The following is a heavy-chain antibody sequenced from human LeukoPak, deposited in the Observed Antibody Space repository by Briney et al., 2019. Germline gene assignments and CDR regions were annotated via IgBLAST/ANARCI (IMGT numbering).Heavy chain of an antibody. V-gene: IGHV3-23*01. CDR1: GFTFSTYA. J-gene: IGHJ3*02. CDR2: ISVSGGWT. CDR3: AKEGYSGSYSGRADACDI. Sequence: TGGSLRLSCAASGFTFSTYAMSWVRQAPGQGLEWVSGISVSGGWTYFADSVKGRFTISGDNSKNTVYLQMNSLRAEDTAVYYCAKEGYSGSYSGRADACDIWGQGTMVTVSS. D-gene: IGHD1-26*01.